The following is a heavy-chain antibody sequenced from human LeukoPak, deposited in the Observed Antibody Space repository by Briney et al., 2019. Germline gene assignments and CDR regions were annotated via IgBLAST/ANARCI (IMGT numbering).Heavy chain of an antibody. J-gene: IGHJ4*02. CDR2: ISSSSSYI. D-gene: IGHD3-22*01. V-gene: IGHV3-21*01. CDR3: ARDGTYYDSSGYYVLFDY. Sequence: PGGSLRLSCAASGFTFSSYSMNWVRQAPGKGLEWVSSISSSSSYIYYADSVKGRFTISRDNAKNSLYLQMNSLRAEDTAVYYCARDGTYYDSSGYYVLFDYWGQGTLVTVSS. CDR1: GFTFSSYS.